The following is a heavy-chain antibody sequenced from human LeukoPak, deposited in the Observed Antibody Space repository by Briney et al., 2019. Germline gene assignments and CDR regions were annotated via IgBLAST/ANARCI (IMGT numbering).Heavy chain of an antibody. CDR3: ASYSSGSLDY. D-gene: IGHD6-19*01. Sequence: SETLSLTCTVSGGSISGYYWSWIRQPPGKGLEWIGYIYYSGSTNYNPSLKSRVTISVDTSKNQFSLKLSSVTAADTAVYYCASYSSGSLDYWGQGTLVTVSS. V-gene: IGHV4-59*01. CDR2: IYYSGST. CDR1: GGSISGYY. J-gene: IGHJ4*02.